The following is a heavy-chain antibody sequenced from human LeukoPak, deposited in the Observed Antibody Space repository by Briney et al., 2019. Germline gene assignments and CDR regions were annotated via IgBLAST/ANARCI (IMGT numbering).Heavy chain of an antibody. Sequence: GETLRLSCVVSGFTFSTFGMSWVRKAPGKGLEWVSGISDSGSETYYADSVKGRFTISRDNSNNKLFLQLKSLRVEDTALYYCTNLASYWGQGTLVIVSS. V-gene: IGHV3-23*01. J-gene: IGHJ4*02. CDR1: GFTFSTFG. CDR3: TNLASY. CDR2: ISDSGSET.